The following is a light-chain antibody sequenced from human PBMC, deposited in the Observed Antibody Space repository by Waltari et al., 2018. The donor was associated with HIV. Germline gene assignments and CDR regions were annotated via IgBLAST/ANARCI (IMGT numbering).Light chain of an antibody. V-gene: IGKV4-1*01. CDR2: WAS. CDR1: QTLLYSSNNKNY. J-gene: IGKJ2*01. CDR3: HQYFSSPST. Sequence: DIVMTQSPDSLAVSLGERAAINCKSSQTLLYSSNNKNYLAWYQQKSGQPPKLLIYWASTRESGVPERFSGSGSGTNFTLTISGLQAEDVAVYYCHQYFSSPSTFGQGTSLEVK.